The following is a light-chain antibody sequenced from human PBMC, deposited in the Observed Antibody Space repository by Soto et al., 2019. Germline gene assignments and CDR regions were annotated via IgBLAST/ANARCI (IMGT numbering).Light chain of an antibody. V-gene: IGLV2-14*01. Sequence: QSALTQPASVSGSPGQPIIISGSGTRSDVGAYKYVSWYQQHPGKVPKLMIYEVNNRPSGVSDRFSGSKSGNTASLTISGLQAEDEADYYCSSYTGDNTWMFGGGTKLTVL. CDR2: EVN. CDR3: SSYTGDNTWM. J-gene: IGLJ3*02. CDR1: RSDVGAYKY.